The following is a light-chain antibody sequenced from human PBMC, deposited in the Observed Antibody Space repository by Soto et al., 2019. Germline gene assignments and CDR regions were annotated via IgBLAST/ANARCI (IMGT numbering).Light chain of an antibody. Sequence: QSVLTQPPSVSGAPGQRVTISCTGSSSNIGAGYDVHWYQQLPGTAPKLLIYGNSNRPSGVPDRFSGSKSGTSASLAITGLQAEDEADYYGQSYDRSLGGYVVFGGGTKLTVL. J-gene: IGLJ2*01. CDR1: SSNIGAGYD. CDR2: GNS. CDR3: QSYDRSLGGYVV. V-gene: IGLV1-40*01.